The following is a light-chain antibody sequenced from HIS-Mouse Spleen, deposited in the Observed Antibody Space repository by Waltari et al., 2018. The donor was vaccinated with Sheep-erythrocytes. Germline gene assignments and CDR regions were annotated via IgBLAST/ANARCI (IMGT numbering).Light chain of an antibody. Sequence: QSALTQPPSVSGSPGQSVTISCTGTSSDVGSYNHVSWYQQPPGTAPKLMIYEVSNRPSGVPDRFSGSKSGNTASLTISGLQAEDEADYYCSLYTSSSTLVFGGGTKLTVL. CDR2: EVS. CDR1: SSDVGSYNH. V-gene: IGLV2-18*01. J-gene: IGLJ2*01. CDR3: SLYTSSSTLV.